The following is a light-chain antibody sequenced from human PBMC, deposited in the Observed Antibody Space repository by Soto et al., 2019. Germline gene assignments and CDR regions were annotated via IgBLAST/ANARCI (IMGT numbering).Light chain of an antibody. V-gene: IGKV1-5*03. CDR1: ESISRW. CDR2: KAS. J-gene: IGKJ5*01. CDR3: QQHNSLSIK. Sequence: MTHSPTNLYEYLFAIVTITFRATESISRWLAWYQQKPGKAPKLLIYKASSLESGVPSRFSGSGSGTEFTLTINSLQADDFATYYCQQHNSLSIKFGHGTRLEIK.